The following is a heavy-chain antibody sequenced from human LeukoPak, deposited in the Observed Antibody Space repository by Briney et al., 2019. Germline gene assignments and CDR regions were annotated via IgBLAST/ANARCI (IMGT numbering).Heavy chain of an antibody. Sequence: GASVKVSCKVSGYTLTELSMNWVRQAPGKGLEWMGGFDPEDGETIYEQKFQGRVTMTENTSTDTAYMELGSLRSEDTAVYYCATPTAYDSSGYYRPYDYWGQGTLVTVSS. V-gene: IGHV1-24*01. CDR2: FDPEDGET. D-gene: IGHD3-22*01. J-gene: IGHJ4*02. CDR1: GYTLTELS. CDR3: ATPTAYDSSGYYRPYDY.